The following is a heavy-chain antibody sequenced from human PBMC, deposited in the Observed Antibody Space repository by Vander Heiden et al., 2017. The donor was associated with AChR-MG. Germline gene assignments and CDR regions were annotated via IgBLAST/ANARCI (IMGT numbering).Heavy chain of an antibody. Sequence: QVQLVQSGAEVKKPGASVKVSCKASGYTFTSYDINWVRQATGQGLEWMGWMNPNSGNTGYAQKCQGRVTMTRNTSISTAYMELSSLRYEDTAVYYCARGGAFVDWLSSYMDVWGKGPRSPSP. CDR2: MNPNSGNT. J-gene: IGHJ6*03. CDR1: GYTFTSYD. V-gene: IGHV1-8*01. CDR3: ARGGAFVDWLSSYMDV. D-gene: IGHD3-9*01.